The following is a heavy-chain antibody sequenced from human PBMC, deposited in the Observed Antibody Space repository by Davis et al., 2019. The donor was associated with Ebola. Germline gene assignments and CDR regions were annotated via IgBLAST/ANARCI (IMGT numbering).Heavy chain of an antibody. V-gene: IGHV3-15*01. Sequence: GESLKISCAASGFTFSNAWMSWVRQAPGKGLEWVGRIKSKTDGGTTDYAAPVKGRFTISRDDSKNTLYLQMNSLKTEDSAVYYCTTLSTVTTMYLDLWGRGTLVTVSS. CDR3: TTLSTVTTMYLDL. CDR1: GFTFSNAW. J-gene: IGHJ2*01. CDR2: IKSKTDGGTT. D-gene: IGHD4-17*01.